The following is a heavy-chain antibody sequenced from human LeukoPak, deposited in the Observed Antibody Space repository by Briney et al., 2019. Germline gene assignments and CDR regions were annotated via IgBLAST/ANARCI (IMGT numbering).Heavy chain of an antibody. J-gene: IGHJ3*02. D-gene: IGHD5-18*01. CDR3: ARGAVEMDTISAFDI. CDR2: IWYDGSNK. V-gene: IGHV3-33*01. Sequence: GGSLRLSCAASGFTFSSYGMHWVRQAPGNGLEWVAVIWYDGSNKYYADSVKGRFTISRDNSKNTLYLQMNSLRAEDTAVYYCARGAVEMDTISAFDIWGQGTMVTVSS. CDR1: GFTFSSYG.